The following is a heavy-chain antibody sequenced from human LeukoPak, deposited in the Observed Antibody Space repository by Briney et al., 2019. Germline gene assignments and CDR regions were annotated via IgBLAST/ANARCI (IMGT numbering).Heavy chain of an antibody. J-gene: IGHJ4*02. CDR2: INSDGSST. CDR1: GFTFSTYW. CDR3: ARFAGYSSSWPLDY. Sequence: GGSLRLSCAASGFTFSTYWMHWVRQAPGKGPVWVSRINSDGSSTSYADFVKGRFTISRDNAKNTLYLQMNSLRAEDTAVYYCARFAGYSSSWPLDYWGQGTLVTVSS. D-gene: IGHD6-13*01. V-gene: IGHV3-74*01.